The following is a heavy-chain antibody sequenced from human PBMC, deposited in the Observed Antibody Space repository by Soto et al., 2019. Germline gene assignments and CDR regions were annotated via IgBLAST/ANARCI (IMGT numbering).Heavy chain of an antibody. V-gene: IGHV1-2*04. J-gene: IGHJ6*03. D-gene: IGHD4-17*01. CDR2: INPNSGGT. CDR3: ARGVNYGDYPWYYYYYMDV. CDR1: GYTFTGYY. Sequence: ASVKVSCKASGYTFTGYYMHWVRQAPGQGLEWMGWINPNSGGTNYAQKFQGWVTMTRDTSISTAYMELSRLRSDDTAVYYCARGVNYGDYPWYYYYYMDVWGKGTTVTVSS.